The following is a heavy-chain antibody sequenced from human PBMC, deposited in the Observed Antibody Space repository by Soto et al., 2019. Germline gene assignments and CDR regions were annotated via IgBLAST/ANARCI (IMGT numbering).Heavy chain of an antibody. CDR3: ARDSRYYDFWSGSQASPLYFDY. J-gene: IGHJ4*02. D-gene: IGHD3-3*01. V-gene: IGHV1-2*04. CDR2: INHNSGGT. Sequence: ASMKVSCKASGYTFTGYYMHWVRQAPGQELEWMGWINHNSGGTNYAQKFQGWVTMTRDTSISTAYMELSRLRSDDTAVYYCARDSRYYDFWSGSQASPLYFDYWGQGTLVTVSS. CDR1: GYTFTGYY.